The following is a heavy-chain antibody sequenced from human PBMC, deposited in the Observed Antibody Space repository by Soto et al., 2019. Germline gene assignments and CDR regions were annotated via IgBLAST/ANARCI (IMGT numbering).Heavy chain of an antibody. Sequence: ASVKVSCKASGYTFTSYAMHWVRQAPGQRLEWMGWINAGNGNTKYSQKFQGRVTINRDTSASRAYMELSSLRSEDTVVYYCARDHSSGWYGWFDAFDIWGQGTMVTVSS. V-gene: IGHV1-3*01. CDR1: GYTFTSYA. CDR2: INAGNGNT. CDR3: ARDHSSGWYGWFDAFDI. D-gene: IGHD6-19*01. J-gene: IGHJ3*02.